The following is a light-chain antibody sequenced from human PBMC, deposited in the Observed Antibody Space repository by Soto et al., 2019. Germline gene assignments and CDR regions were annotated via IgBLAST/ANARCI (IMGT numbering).Light chain of an antibody. CDR1: SSDVGVYNF. CDR2: NVY. CDR3: SAYTVSRTYV. Sequence: QSVLTQPASVSGSPGQSITISCTGTSSDVGVYNFVSWHQQHPGKAPKLMIYNVYDRPSGISYRFSGSKSGNTASLTISGLQGEDEADYYCSAYTVSRTYVFGTGTKV. J-gene: IGLJ1*01. V-gene: IGLV2-14*03.